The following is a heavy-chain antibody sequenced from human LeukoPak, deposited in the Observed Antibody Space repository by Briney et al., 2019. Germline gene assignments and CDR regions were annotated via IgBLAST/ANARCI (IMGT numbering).Heavy chain of an antibody. CDR3: ARRLTGEGYYYYYMDV. J-gene: IGHJ6*03. CDR1: GGTFSSYT. CDR2: IIPIFGTA. D-gene: IGHD3-10*01. V-gene: IGHV1-69*13. Sequence: SVKVSCKASGGTFSSYTISWLRQAPGQGLEWMGGIIPIFGTANYAQKFQGRVTITADESTSTAYMELSSLRSEDTAVYYCARRLTGEGYYYYYMDVWGKGTTVTVSS.